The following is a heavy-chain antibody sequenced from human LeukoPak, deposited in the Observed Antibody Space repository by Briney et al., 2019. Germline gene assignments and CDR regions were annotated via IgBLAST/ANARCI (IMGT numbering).Heavy chain of an antibody. CDR1: GGSIRSSSYY. CDR3: ARHDSSGPYNAFDI. J-gene: IGHJ3*02. V-gene: IGHV4-39*01. CDR2: VYYGGNT. D-gene: IGHD3-22*01. Sequence: ASETLSLTCTVSGGSIRSSSYYWGWIRQPPGKGLEWIGSVYYGGNTYYNPSLKSRITISVDTSKNQFSLKLTSVTAADTAVYYCARHDSSGPYNAFDIWGQGTMVTASS.